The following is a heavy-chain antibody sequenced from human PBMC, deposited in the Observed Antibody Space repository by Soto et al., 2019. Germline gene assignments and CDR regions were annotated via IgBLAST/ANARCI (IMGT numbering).Heavy chain of an antibody. D-gene: IGHD3-22*01. CDR2: ISTNGGST. V-gene: IGHV3-64D*06. CDR1: GFTFSIYA. CDR3: VKGEYYYDSSGYYPFDY. J-gene: IGHJ4*02. Sequence: PVVSLRLSCSASGFTFSIYAMHGLRQAPGKGLEYVSSISTNGGSTDYADSVKGRFTISRDNSKNTVYLQMSSLRVEDTAVYYCVKGEYYYDSSGYYPFDYWGQGT.